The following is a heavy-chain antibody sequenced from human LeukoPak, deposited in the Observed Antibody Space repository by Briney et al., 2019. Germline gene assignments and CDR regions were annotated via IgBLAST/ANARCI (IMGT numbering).Heavy chain of an antibody. V-gene: IGHV4-4*07. J-gene: IGHJ6*02. D-gene: IGHD1-1*01. Sequence: SETLSLTCTVSGGSISSYYWSWIRQPAGKGLEWIGRIYTSGSTNYNPSLKSRVTMSVDTSKNQFSLKLTSVTAADTAVYYCARPLGQGNEYGMDVWGQGTTVTVSS. CDR1: GGSISSYY. CDR2: IYTSGST. CDR3: ARPLGQGNEYGMDV.